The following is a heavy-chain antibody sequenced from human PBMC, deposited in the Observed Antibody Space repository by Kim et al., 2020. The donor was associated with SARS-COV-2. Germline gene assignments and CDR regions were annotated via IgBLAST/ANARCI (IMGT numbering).Heavy chain of an antibody. V-gene: IGHV4-34*01. D-gene: IGHD5-12*01. CDR1: GGSFSGYY. J-gene: IGHJ4*02. CDR3: ARGKSEAQWLPVG. CDR2: INHSGST. Sequence: SETLSLTCAVYGGSFSGYYWSWIRQPPGKGLEWIGEINHSGSTNYNPSLKSRVTISVDTSKNQFSLKLSSVTAADTAVYYCARGKSEAQWLPVGWGQGTLVTVSS.